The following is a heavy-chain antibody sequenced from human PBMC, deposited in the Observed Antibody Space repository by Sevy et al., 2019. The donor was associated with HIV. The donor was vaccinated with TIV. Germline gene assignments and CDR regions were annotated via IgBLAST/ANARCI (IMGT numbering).Heavy chain of an antibody. Sequence: GGSLRLSCVASGFTFRNYGMHWVRQAPGKGLEWVAVIWHDGKNKNYAESVKGRFTIFRDNSKNTLYLEMNSLRVEDTAEFYCARDQGKDAPMDVWGQGTTVTVSS. J-gene: IGHJ6*02. CDR3: ARDQGKDAPMDV. D-gene: IGHD6-13*01. CDR2: IWHDGKNK. CDR1: GFTFRNYG. V-gene: IGHV3-33*01.